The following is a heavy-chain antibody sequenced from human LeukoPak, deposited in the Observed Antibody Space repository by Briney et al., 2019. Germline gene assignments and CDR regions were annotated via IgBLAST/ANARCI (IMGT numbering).Heavy chain of an antibody. CDR3: TRYTSGSNPLDY. CDR2: ISSSSSYT. D-gene: IGHD3-10*01. CDR1: GFTLSNYD. J-gene: IGHJ4*02. Sequence: PGGSLRLSWAAAGFTLSNYDMSWIRQAPGKGLEWVSYISSSSSYTNYADSVKGRFTISRDNAKNSLYLQMNSLRAEDTAVYYCTRYTSGSNPLDYWGQGTLVTVSS. V-gene: IGHV3-11*03.